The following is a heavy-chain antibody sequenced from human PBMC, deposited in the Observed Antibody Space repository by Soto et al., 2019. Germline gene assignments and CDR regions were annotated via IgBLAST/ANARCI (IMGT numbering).Heavy chain of an antibody. CDR1: GFTFISYG. Sequence: GGSLRLSCAASGFTFISYGMHWVRQAPCKGLEWVAVTWYDGSNKYYADSVKGRFTISRDNSKNTLYLQMNSLRAEDTAVYYCARDESITIFGVAGGYYYGMDVWGQGTTVTVSS. CDR3: ARDESITIFGVAGGYYYGMDV. D-gene: IGHD3-3*01. CDR2: TWYDGSNK. V-gene: IGHV3-33*01. J-gene: IGHJ6*02.